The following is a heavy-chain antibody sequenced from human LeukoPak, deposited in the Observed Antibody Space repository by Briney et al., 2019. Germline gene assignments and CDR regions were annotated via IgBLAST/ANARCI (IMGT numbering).Heavy chain of an antibody. CDR3: ANSYDGKIVPFDN. V-gene: IGHV4-4*07. D-gene: IGHD4-23*01. CDR2: MFTTGST. J-gene: IGHJ4*02. Sequence: PSETLSLTCTVSGDSISSHYWSWIRQPAGKGLEWIGRMFTTGSTHYNPSLKSRVTMSLDTSKNQFSLKLNSVTAADAAVYYCANSYDGKIVPFDNWGQGALVAVSS. CDR1: GDSISSHY.